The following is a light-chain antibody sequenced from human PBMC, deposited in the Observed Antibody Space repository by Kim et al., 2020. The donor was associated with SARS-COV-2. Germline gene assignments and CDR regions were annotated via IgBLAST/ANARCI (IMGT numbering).Light chain of an antibody. CDR3: QQYYNLYT. J-gene: IGKJ2*01. CDR2: GAS. V-gene: IGKV3D-15*01. Sequence: LSCSPGESSTLSCRASESISPSLAWYPQRSGQVPRLLIHGASTRAAGVPTRFTGRGSGTEFTLTINSLQSEDFAVYYCQQYYNLYTFGQGTKLEI. CDR1: ESISPS.